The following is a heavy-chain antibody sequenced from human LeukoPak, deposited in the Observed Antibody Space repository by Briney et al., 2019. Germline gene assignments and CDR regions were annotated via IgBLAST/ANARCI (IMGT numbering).Heavy chain of an antibody. CDR2: IYYSGST. D-gene: IGHD6-19*01. J-gene: IGHJ4*02. CDR1: GGSISSSSYY. CDR3: ARVRRIAVAGTGSYYFDY. Sequence: SETLSLTCTVSGGSISSSSYYWGWIRQPPGKGLEWIGSIYYSGSTYYNPSLKSRVTISVDTSKNQFSLKLSSVTAADTAVYYCARVRRIAVAGTGSYYFDYWGQGTLVTVSS. V-gene: IGHV4-39*07.